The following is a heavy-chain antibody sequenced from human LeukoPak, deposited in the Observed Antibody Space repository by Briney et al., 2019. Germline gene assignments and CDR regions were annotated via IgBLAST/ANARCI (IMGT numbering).Heavy chain of an antibody. D-gene: IGHD4-23*01. Sequence: PGGSLRLSCAASGFTFSSYAMSWVRQAPGKGLEWVSAISGSGENTNYADSVKGRFTMSRDNSRNMLYLQMNSLRAEDTAVYYCARADDGANSWVNYWGQGTLVTVSS. CDR1: GFTFSSYA. V-gene: IGHV3-23*01. J-gene: IGHJ4*02. CDR2: ISGSGENT. CDR3: ARADDGANSWVNY.